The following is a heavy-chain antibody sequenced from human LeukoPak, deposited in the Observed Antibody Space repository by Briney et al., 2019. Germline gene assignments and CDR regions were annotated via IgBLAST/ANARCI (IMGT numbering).Heavy chain of an antibody. V-gene: IGHV1-8*03. CDR2: MNPNSGNT. J-gene: IGHJ3*02. CDR3: ARPRLTDPDAFDI. Sequence: ASVKVSCTASGYTFTSYDINWVRQATGQGLEWMGWMNPNSGNTGYAQKFQGRVTITRNTSISTAYMELSSLRSEDTAVYYCARPRLTDPDAFDIWGQGTMVTVSS. D-gene: IGHD6-25*01. CDR1: GYTFTSYD.